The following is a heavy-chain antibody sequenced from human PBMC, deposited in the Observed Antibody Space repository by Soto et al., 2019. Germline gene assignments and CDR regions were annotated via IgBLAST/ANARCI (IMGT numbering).Heavy chain of an antibody. CDR3: ARASRMSYYYYMDV. J-gene: IGHJ6*03. CDR1: VGTFSSYT. V-gene: IGHV1-69*02. Sequence: SVKVSSTASVGTFSSYTISWVRQAPGQGLEWMGRIIPILGIANYAQKFQGRVTITADKSTSTAYMELSSLRSEDTAVYYCARASRMSYYYYMDVWGKGTTVTVSS. CDR2: IIPILGIA.